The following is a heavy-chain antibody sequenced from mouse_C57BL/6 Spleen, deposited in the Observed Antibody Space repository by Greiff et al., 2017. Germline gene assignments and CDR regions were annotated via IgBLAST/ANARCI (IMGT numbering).Heavy chain of an antibody. V-gene: IGHV1-15*01. CDR2: IDPETGGT. D-gene: IGHD1-1*01. Sequence: QVQLKESGAELVRPGASVTLSCKASGYTFTDYEMHWVKQTPVHGLEWIGAIDPETGGTAYNQKFKGKAILTADKSSSTAYMELRSLTSEDSAVYYCTRSGGSSYWYFDVWGTGTTVTVSS. CDR3: TRSGGSSYWYFDV. CDR1: GYTFTDYE. J-gene: IGHJ1*03.